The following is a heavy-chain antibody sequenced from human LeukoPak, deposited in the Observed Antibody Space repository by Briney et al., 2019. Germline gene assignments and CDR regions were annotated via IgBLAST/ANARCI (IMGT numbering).Heavy chain of an antibody. D-gene: IGHD2-21*02. CDR2: ISYDGSNK. Sequence: GGSLRLSCAASGFTFSSYAMHWVRRAPGKGLEWVAVISYDGSNKYYADSVKGRFTISRDNSKNTLYLQMNSLRAEDTAVYYCARDGSAYCGGDCYSHFFDYWGQGTLVTVSS. CDR1: GFTFSSYA. CDR3: ARDGSAYCGGDCYSHFFDY. J-gene: IGHJ4*02. V-gene: IGHV3-30-3*01.